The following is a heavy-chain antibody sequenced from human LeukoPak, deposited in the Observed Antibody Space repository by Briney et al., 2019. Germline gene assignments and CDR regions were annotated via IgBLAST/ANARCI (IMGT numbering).Heavy chain of an antibody. CDR1: GYTFTGYY. V-gene: IGHV1-2*06. D-gene: IGHD5-24*01. CDR2: INPKTGGT. J-gene: IGHJ3*02. Sequence: ASVKVSCKASGYTFTGYYMNWVRQAPGQGLEWLGRINPKTGGTNCAQNFQGRVTMTRDTSISTAYMELSRLRSDDTAVYYCARVGDGLNDGFDMWGQGTMVTVSS. CDR3: ARVGDGLNDGFDM.